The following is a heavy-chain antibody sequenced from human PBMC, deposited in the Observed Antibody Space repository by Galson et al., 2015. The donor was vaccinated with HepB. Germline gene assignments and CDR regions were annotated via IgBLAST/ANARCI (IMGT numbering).Heavy chain of an antibody. CDR1: GYTFTGYY. D-gene: IGHD3-3*01. V-gene: IGHV1-2*02. CDR3: ARDSHYDFPPDYYYMDV. Sequence: SVKVSCKASGYTFTGYYMHWVRQAPGQGLEWMGWINPNSGGTNYAQKFQGRVTMTRDTSISTAYMELSRLRSDDTAVYYCARDSHYDFPPDYYYMDVWGKGTTVTVSS. J-gene: IGHJ6*03. CDR2: INPNSGGT.